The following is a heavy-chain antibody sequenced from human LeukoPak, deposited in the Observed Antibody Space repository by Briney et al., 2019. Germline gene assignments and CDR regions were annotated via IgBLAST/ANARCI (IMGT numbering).Heavy chain of an antibody. Sequence: SEILSLTCTVSGGSISSYYWSWIRQPPGKRLEWIGYIYYSGSTNYNPSLKSRVTISVDTSKNQFSLNLSSVTAADTAVYYCARAPYGSGFDYWGQGTLVTVSS. D-gene: IGHD3-10*01. V-gene: IGHV4-59*01. CDR2: IYYSGST. CDR1: GGSISSYY. J-gene: IGHJ4*02. CDR3: ARAPYGSGFDY.